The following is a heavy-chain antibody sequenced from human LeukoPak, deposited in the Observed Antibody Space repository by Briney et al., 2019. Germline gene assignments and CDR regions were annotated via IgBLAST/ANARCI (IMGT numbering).Heavy chain of an antibody. CDR1: GFTVSSNY. Sequence: GGSLRLSCAASGFTVSSNYMSWVRQAPGKGLEWVSVIYSGGSTYYADSVKGRFTISRDNSKNTLYLQMNSLRAEDTAVYYCARKGYCSGGSCYSDDAFDIWGQGTMVTVSS. CDR3: ARKGYCSGGSCYSDDAFDI. CDR2: IYSGGST. D-gene: IGHD2-15*01. V-gene: IGHV3-53*01. J-gene: IGHJ3*02.